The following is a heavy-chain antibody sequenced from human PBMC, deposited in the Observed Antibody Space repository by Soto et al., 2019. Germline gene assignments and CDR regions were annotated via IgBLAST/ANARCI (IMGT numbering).Heavy chain of an antibody. D-gene: IGHD2-15*01. CDR2: IWYDGSNK. J-gene: IGHJ4*02. V-gene: IGHV3-33*01. Sequence: QVQLVESGGGVVQPGRSLRLSCAASGFTFSSYGMHWVRQAPGKGLEWVAVIWYDGSNKYYADSVKGRFTISRDNSKNTLYLQMNSLRAEDTAVYYCARDPQYCSGGSCYSPQPLDYWGQGTLVTVSS. CDR3: ARDPQYCSGGSCYSPQPLDY. CDR1: GFTFSSYG.